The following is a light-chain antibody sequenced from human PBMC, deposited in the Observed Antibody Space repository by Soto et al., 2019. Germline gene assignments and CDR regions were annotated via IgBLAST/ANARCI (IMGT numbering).Light chain of an antibody. V-gene: IGLV1-51*02. J-gene: IGLJ3*02. CDR1: SSNIGNNY. Sequence: QSVLTQPPSVSAAPGQKVTISCSGSSSNIGNNYVSWYQQLPGTAPKLLIYENNKRPSGIPDRFSGSKSGTSATLGITGLQTGDEADYYCGTWDSSLSAEVFVGGTKLTVL. CDR2: ENN. CDR3: GTWDSSLSAEV.